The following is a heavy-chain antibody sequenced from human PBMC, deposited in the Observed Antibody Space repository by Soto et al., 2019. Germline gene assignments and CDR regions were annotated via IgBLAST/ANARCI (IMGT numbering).Heavy chain of an antibody. J-gene: IGHJ3*02. CDR3: AAFSRFGVAADAFDI. D-gene: IGHD3-3*01. Sequence: SVKVSCKASGFTFTSSAMQWVRHARGQRLEWIGWIVVGSGNTNYAQKFQERVTITRDMSTSTAYMELSSLRSEDTAVYYCAAFSRFGVAADAFDIWGQGTMVTVSS. V-gene: IGHV1-58*02. CDR1: GFTFTSSA. CDR2: IVVGSGNT.